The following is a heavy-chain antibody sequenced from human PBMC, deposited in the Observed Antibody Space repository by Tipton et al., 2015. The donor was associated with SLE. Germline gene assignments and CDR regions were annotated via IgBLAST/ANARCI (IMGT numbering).Heavy chain of an antibody. Sequence: LRLSCTVSGYSISSGYYLGWIRQPPGKGLEWIGRIYYSGGTYYNPSLKSRVTISVDTSKNQFSLKLSSVTAADTAVYYCARGDAGRSDYWGQGTLVTVSS. CDR3: ARGDAGRSDY. J-gene: IGHJ4*02. D-gene: IGHD3-10*01. CDR2: IYYSGGT. CDR1: GYSISSGYY. V-gene: IGHV4-38-2*02.